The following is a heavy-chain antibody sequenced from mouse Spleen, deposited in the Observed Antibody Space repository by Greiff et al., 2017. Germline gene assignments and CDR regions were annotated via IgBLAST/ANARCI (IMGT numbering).Heavy chain of an antibody. CDR1: GFTFSSYA. CDR2: ISSGGSYT. V-gene: IGHV5-9-1*01. CDR3: ARPTSPRGNYAMDY. Sequence: EVKLVESGGGLVKPGGSLKLSCAASGFTFSSYAMSWVRQTPEKRLEWVATISSGGSYTYYPDSVKGRFTISRDNAKNTLYLQMSSLRSEDTAMYYCARPTSPRGNYAMDYWGQGTSVTVSS. J-gene: IGHJ4*01.